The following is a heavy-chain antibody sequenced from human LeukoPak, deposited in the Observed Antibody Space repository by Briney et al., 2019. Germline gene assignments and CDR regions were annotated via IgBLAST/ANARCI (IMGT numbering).Heavy chain of an antibody. J-gene: IGHJ3*02. CDR1: GGSISNYY. CDR2: IYYSGST. V-gene: IGHV4-59*08. D-gene: IGHD3-22*01. CDR3: ARQMTYYDSSSGYYYPDSFDI. Sequence: SETLSLTCTVSGGSISNYYWSWIRQPPGKGLEWIGYIYYSGSTHSDASFRSRVIISVDTSKNQLSLNLSSVTAADTAVYYCARQMTYYDSSSGYYYPDSFDIWGQGTMVTVSS.